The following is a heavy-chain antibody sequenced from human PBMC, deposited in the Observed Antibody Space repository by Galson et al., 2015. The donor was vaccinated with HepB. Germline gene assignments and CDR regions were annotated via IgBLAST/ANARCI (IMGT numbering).Heavy chain of an antibody. CDR1: GGTFSSYA. CDR3: ARGGRSSYQDYHYYLGV. D-gene: IGHD2-2*01. CDR2: IIPIFPIV. J-gene: IGHJ6*03. V-gene: IGHV1-69*13. Sequence: SVKVSCKASGGTFSSYAVAWVRQAPGQGLEWVGGIIPIFPIVHYAQRFQGRVTITADESTSTVYMELSGLNYEDTALYYCARGGRSSYQDYHYYLGVWGKGTTVIVS.